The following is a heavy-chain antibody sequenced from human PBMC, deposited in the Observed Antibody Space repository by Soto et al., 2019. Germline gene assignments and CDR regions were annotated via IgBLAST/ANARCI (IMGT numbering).Heavy chain of an antibody. J-gene: IGHJ4*02. V-gene: IGHV4-34*01. Sequence: SETLSLTCAVYGGSFSGYYWSWIRQPPGKGLEWIGEINHSGSTNYNPSLKSRVTISVDTSKNQFSLKLSSVTAADTAVYYCAGLYSAYYYDSSARDWGQGTLVTVSS. CDR2: INHSGST. CDR1: GGSFSGYY. CDR3: AGLYSAYYYDSSARD. D-gene: IGHD3-22*01.